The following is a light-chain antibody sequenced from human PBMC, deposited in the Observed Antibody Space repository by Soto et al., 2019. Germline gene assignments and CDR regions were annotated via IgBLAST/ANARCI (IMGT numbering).Light chain of an antibody. CDR1: KSISMW. CDR3: QQYAFYRT. Sequence: IQMTQSPSPLSASVGDRITITCRASKSISMWLEWYQQKPAKAPKLLIDKAFTFESGVPSRVSGSGSGTEFTLTASSLQSDVSATYYCQQYAFYRTFGPGTKVE. V-gene: IGKV1-5*03. J-gene: IGKJ1*01. CDR2: KAF.